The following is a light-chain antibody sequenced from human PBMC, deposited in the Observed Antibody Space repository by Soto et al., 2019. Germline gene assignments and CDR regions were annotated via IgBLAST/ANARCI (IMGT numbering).Light chain of an antibody. CDR3: QQRSDWPRT. J-gene: IGKJ1*01. Sequence: EIVLTQSPATLSLSPGERATLSCRASESVTSFLAWYQQKPGQAPRLLIYDASNRATGISARFSGSGSGTDFPLTISSLEPEDFAVYYCQQRSDWPRTFGQGTKVESK. CDR2: DAS. V-gene: IGKV3-11*01. CDR1: ESVTSF.